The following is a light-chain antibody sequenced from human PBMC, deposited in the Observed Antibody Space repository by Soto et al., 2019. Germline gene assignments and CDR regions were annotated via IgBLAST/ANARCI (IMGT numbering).Light chain of an antibody. V-gene: IGKV3-20*01. CDR3: QQYRSSPPEFT. Sequence: EIVLTQSPGTLSLSAGERATLSCRGSQTISSNYLAWYQQKPGQAPRLLIFGASYRATGIPDRFSGSGSGTDFTLTISRLEPEDFAVYYCQQYRSSPPEFTFGPGTKVDIK. CDR2: GAS. J-gene: IGKJ3*01. CDR1: QTISSNY.